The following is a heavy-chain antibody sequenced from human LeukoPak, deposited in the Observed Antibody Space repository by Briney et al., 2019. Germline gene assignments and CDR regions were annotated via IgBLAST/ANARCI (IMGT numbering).Heavy chain of an antibody. V-gene: IGHV3-21*01. D-gene: IGHD5-12*01. CDR3: AKDAGEYSGYLRRRGYYFDY. CDR2: ISSSSSYI. Sequence: GGSLRPSCAASGFTFSSYSMNWVRQAPGKGLEWVSSISSSSSYIYYADSVKGRFTIPIDNSKNTMYLQMNSLRAEDTAVYYCAKDAGEYSGYLRRRGYYFDYWGQGTLVSVSS. J-gene: IGHJ4*02. CDR1: GFTFSSYS.